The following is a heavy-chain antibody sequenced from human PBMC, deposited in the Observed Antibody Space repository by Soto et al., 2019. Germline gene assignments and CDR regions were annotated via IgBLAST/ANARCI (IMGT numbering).Heavy chain of an antibody. J-gene: IGHJ4*02. CDR3: ASSLLVGYGLEGESD. D-gene: IGHD5-18*01. CDR2: ISAYNDNT. Sequence: QVQLVQSGAEVKKPGASVKVSCKASGYTFTSYGISWVRQAPGQGLEWMGWISAYNDNTNYAQNLQGRVTMTTNTSTSTAYMELRSLRSDDTAVYYCASSLLVGYGLEGESDWGQGTLVTVSS. CDR1: GYTFTSYG. V-gene: IGHV1-18*01.